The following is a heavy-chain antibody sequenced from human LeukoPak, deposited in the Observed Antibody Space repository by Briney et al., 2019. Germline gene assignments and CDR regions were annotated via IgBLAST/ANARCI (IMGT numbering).Heavy chain of an antibody. CDR1: GGSISSYY. Sequence: KPSETLSLTCTVSGGSISSYYWSWIRQPPGKGLEWIGYIYYSGSTNYNPSLKSRVTISVDTSENQFSLKLSSVTAADTAVYYCARERGAVAFDYWGQGTLVTVSS. CDR3: ARERGAVAFDY. V-gene: IGHV4-59*01. J-gene: IGHJ4*02. CDR2: IYYSGST. D-gene: IGHD6-19*01.